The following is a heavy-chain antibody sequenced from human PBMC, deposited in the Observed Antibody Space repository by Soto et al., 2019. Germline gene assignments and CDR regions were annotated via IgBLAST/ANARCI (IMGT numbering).Heavy chain of an antibody. CDR3: ARDVGYSSSYHFDY. CDR2: ISAYNGNT. V-gene: IGHV1-18*01. J-gene: IGHJ4*02. D-gene: IGHD6-6*01. Sequence: VASVTVSCPPSGYTFTSHGISWVRQAPGQGLEWMGWISAYNGNTNYAQKLQGRVTMTTDTSTSTAYMELRSLRSDDTAVYYCARDVGYSSSYHFDYWGQGTLVTVSS. CDR1: GYTFTSHG.